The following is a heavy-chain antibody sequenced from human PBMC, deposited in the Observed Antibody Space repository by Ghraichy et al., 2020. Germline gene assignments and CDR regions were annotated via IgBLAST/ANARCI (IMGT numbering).Heavy chain of an antibody. CDR2: INQDGSGT. D-gene: IGHD3-10*01. V-gene: IGHV3-7*01. CDR1: GFTFSIYW. CDR3: LTLGQEGYYGSGTHFGY. Sequence: GGSLRLSCAASGFTFSIYWMTWVRQAPGEGLEWLANINQDGSGTYYVGSVKGRFTISRDNAKSSLYLQMNSLRGEDTAVYYCLTLGQEGYYGSGTHFGYWGQGALVTVSS. J-gene: IGHJ4*02.